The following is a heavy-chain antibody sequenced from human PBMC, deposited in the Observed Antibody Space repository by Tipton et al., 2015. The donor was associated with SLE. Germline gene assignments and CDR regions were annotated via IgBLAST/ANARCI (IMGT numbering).Heavy chain of an antibody. D-gene: IGHD6-6*01. CDR3: ARGHSSSARYFDY. Sequence: TLSLTCTVSGGSIRSSSYYWCWIRQPAGKGLEWVGRIYTSGSTNYNPSLKSRVTMSVDTSKNQFSLKLSSVTAADTAVYYCARGHSSSARYFDYWGQGTLVTVSS. CDR1: GGSIRSSSYY. CDR2: IYTSGST. V-gene: IGHV4-61*02. J-gene: IGHJ4*02.